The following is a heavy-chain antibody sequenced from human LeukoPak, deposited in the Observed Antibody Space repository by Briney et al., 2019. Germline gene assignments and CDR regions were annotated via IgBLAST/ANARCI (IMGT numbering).Heavy chain of an antibody. V-gene: IGHV3-7*01. CDR2: LEPSGNER. Sequence: GGSLRLSCAVSGFTIGSHFMGWVRHLPGKGLQCVAILEPSGNERNYVDSVKSRFSISRDKAQNSLSLQMNSLSADDTAVYYCARLGATSSGKYYFDYWGQGTLVTVSS. J-gene: IGHJ4*02. CDR1: GFTIGSHF. CDR3: ARLGATSSGKYYFDY. D-gene: IGHD6-25*01.